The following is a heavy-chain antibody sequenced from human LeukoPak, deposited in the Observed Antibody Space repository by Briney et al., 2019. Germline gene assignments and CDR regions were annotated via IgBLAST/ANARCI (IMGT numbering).Heavy chain of an antibody. CDR2: IIPIFGTA. D-gene: IGHD2-15*01. CDR3: GRGHCSGRSCLKIDY. J-gene: IGHJ4*02. Sequence: SVKVSCKASGGTFSSYAISWVRQAPGQGLEWMGRIIPIFGTANYAQKFQGRVTITTDESTSTAYMELSSLRSEDTAVYYCGRGHCSGRSCLKIDYWGQGTLVTVSS. CDR1: GGTFSSYA. V-gene: IGHV1-69*05.